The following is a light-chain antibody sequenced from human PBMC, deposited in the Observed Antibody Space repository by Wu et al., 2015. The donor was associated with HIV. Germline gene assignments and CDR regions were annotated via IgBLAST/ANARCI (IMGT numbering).Light chain of an antibody. Sequence: IQLTQSPSSLSASVGDRVTITCRASQGISSYLAWYQQKPGKAPKLLIYAASTLQSGVPSRFSGSGSGTDFTLTISCLQSEDFATYYCQQYYSYPPTFGPGTKVDIK. CDR2: AAS. CDR1: QGISSY. V-gene: IGKV1-9*01. J-gene: IGKJ3*01. CDR3: QQYYSYPPT.